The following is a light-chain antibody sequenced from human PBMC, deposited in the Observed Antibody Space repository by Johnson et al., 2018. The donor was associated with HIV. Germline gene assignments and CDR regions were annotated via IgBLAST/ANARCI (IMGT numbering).Light chain of an antibody. Sequence: QAVLTQPPSVSAAPGQKVTISCSGSSSNIGNNYVSWYQQLPGTAPKLLIYDNNKRPSGIPDRFSGSKSGTSATLGITGLQTGDEADYYCGTWDSSLSAEVFGTG. CDR2: DNN. CDR1: SSNIGNNY. V-gene: IGLV1-51*01. J-gene: IGLJ1*01. CDR3: GTWDSSLSAEV.